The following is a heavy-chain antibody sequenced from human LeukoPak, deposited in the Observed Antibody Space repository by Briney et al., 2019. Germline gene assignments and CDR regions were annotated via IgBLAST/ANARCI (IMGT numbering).Heavy chain of an antibody. Sequence: PGGSLRLSCAASGFTFSSYSMNWVRQAPGKGLEWVSSISSSSSYIYYADSVKGRFTISRDNAKNSLYLQMNSLRAEDTAVYYCARDRGLAARPPYYFDYWGQGTLVSVSS. CDR3: ARDRGLAARPPYYFDY. D-gene: IGHD6-6*01. CDR2: ISSSSSYI. CDR1: GFTFSSYS. V-gene: IGHV3-21*01. J-gene: IGHJ4*02.